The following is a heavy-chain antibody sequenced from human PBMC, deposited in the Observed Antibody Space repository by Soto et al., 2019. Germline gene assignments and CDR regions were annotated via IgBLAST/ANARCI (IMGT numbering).Heavy chain of an antibody. CDR2: IYYSGST. CDR3: AGRRDTVRMWFDP. V-gene: IGHV4-31*03. D-gene: IGHD4-17*01. Sequence: SETLSLTCTVSGGSISSGGYYWSWIRQHPGKGLEWIGYIYYSGSTYYNPSLKSRVTISVDTSKNQFSLKLSSVTAADTAVYYCAGRRDTVRMWFDPWGQGTLVTVSS. J-gene: IGHJ5*02. CDR1: GGSISSGGYY.